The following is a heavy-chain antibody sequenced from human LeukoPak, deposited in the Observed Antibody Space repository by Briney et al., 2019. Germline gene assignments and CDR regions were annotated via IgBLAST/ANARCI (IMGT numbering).Heavy chain of an antibody. CDR2: ISYDGSNK. CDR3: AKDGGDDAFDY. CDR1: GFTFSSYG. D-gene: IGHD2-21*01. Sequence: PGGSLRLSCAASGFTFSSYGMHWVRQAPGKGLEWVAVISYDGSNKYYADSVKGRFTISRDNSKNTLYLQMNSLRAEDTAVYYCAKDGGDDAFDYWGQGTLVTVSS. J-gene: IGHJ4*02. V-gene: IGHV3-30*18.